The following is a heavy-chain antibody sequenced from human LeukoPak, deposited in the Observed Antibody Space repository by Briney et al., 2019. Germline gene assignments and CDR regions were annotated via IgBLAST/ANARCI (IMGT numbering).Heavy chain of an antibody. CDR2: INPSGGST. V-gene: IGHV1-46*01. D-gene: IGHD5-12*01. CDR1: GYTFTSYY. J-gene: IGHJ6*03. CDR3: ARDHGGYGSYYYMDV. Sequence: ASVKVSCKASGYTFTSYYMHWVRQAPGQGLEWMGIINPSGGSTSYAQKFQGRVTMTRDTSTSTVYMELSSLRSEDTAVYYCARDHGGYGSYYYMDVWGKGTTVTVSS.